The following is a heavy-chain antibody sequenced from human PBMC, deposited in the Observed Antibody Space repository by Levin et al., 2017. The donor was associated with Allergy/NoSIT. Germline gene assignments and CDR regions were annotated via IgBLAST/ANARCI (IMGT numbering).Heavy chain of an antibody. CDR1: GFTFSSYA. CDR2: ISYDGSNK. V-gene: IGHV3-30-3*01. CDR3: AREGPDYGDYVGYYNYGMDV. Sequence: LSLTCAASGFTFSSYAMHWVRQAPGKGLEWVAVISYDGSNKYYADSVKGRFTISRDNSKNTLYLQMNSLRAEDTAVYYCAREGPDYGDYVGYYNYGMDVWGQGTTVTVSS. D-gene: IGHD4-17*01. J-gene: IGHJ6*02.